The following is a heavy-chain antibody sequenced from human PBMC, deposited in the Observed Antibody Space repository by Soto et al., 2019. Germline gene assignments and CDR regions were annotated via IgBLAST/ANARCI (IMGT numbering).Heavy chain of an antibody. CDR1: CYSISSSKW. CDR2: IDHNGVA. J-gene: IGHJ6*02. CDR3: ARMNRDYYYYGMDV. Sequence: SETLSLTCGVSCYSISSSKWWTWVLQTPGNGLEWIGKIDHNGVANYNPSLEGRVTISKDISKNQISLKVTSVTAADSAVYYCARMNRDYYYYGMDVWGQGATVTVSS. V-gene: IGHV4-4*02.